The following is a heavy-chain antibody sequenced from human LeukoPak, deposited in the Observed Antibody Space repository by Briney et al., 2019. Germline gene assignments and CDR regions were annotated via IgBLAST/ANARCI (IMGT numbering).Heavy chain of an antibody. CDR1: GGSISSYY. CDR3: ARGYSGSYGRFDY. J-gene: IGHJ4*02. CDR2: IYYSGST. V-gene: IGHV4-59*01. D-gene: IGHD1-26*01. Sequence: PSETLSLTCTVSGGSISSYYWSWIRQPPGKGLEWIGYIYYSGSTSYNPSLKSRVTISVDTSKNQFSPKLSSVTAADTAVYYCARGYSGSYGRFDYWGQGTLVTVSP.